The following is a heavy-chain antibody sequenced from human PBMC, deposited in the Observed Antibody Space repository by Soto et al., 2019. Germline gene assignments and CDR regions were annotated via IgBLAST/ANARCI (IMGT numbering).Heavy chain of an antibody. Sequence: VQLVESGGGVVQPGRSLRLSCAASGFTFSAFGMHWVRQAPGKGLEWVGRIKSISSGATTDYAAPVKGRFSISRDDSKNTVYLQMNSLKTDDTAVYYCMAAATKWGQGTLVTVSS. CDR1: GFTFSAFG. CDR3: MAAATK. D-gene: IGHD1-26*01. V-gene: IGHV3-15*01. CDR2: IKSISSGATT. J-gene: IGHJ4*02.